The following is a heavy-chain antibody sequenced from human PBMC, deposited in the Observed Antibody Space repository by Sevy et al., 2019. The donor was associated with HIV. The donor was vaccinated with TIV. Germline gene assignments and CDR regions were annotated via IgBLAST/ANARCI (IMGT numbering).Heavy chain of an antibody. V-gene: IGHV1-2*02. CDR2: INPNSGGT. CDR3: ARDDPYPIAAEDQVSY. Sequence: ASVKVSCKASGYTFTGYYMHWVRQAPGQGLEWMGWINPNSGGTNYAQKFQGRVTMTRDTSISTAYMELSRLRSDDTAVYYCARDDPYPIAAEDQVSYWGQGTLVTVSS. D-gene: IGHD6-13*01. J-gene: IGHJ4*02. CDR1: GYTFTGYY.